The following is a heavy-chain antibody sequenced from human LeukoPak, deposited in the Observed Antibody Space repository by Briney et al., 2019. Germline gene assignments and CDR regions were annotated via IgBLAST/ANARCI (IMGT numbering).Heavy chain of an antibody. Sequence: GGSLRLSCAASGFIFSSYWMSWVRQAPGKGLEWVANIKQDGSQKYYVDSVKGRFTISRDNAKNSLYLQMNSLRAEDTAVYYCAKDRLTVPDSSDYWGQGTLVTVSS. CDR1: GFIFSSYW. D-gene: IGHD4-17*01. CDR2: IKQDGSQK. CDR3: AKDRLTVPDSSDY. J-gene: IGHJ4*02. V-gene: IGHV3-7*03.